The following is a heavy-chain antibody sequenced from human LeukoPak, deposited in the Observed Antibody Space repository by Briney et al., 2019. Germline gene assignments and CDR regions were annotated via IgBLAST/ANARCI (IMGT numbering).Heavy chain of an antibody. Sequence: GGSLRLSCAASGFTVSSNYMSWVRQAPGKGLEWVASIGPTGSDRYHADSIKGRFTISRDNANNFLYLQMNSLRAEDTAVYYCATETNGRHYDYWGQGTLVTVSS. CDR2: IGPTGSDR. CDR1: GFTVSSNY. J-gene: IGHJ4*02. CDR3: ATETNGRHYDY. V-gene: IGHV3-21*06. D-gene: IGHD1-14*01.